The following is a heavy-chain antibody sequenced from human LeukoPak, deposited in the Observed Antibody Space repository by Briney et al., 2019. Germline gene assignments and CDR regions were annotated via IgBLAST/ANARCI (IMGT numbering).Heavy chain of an antibody. CDR3: ASAVMGGTNY. J-gene: IGHJ4*02. V-gene: IGHV3-66*01. Sequence: PGGSLRLSCAASGFPFSSYEMNWARQAPGKGLEWVSVIYSGGSTYYADSVKGRFTISRDNSMNTLYLQMNSLRAEDTAVYYCASAVMGGTNYWGQGTLVTVSS. CDR2: IYSGGST. CDR1: GFPFSSYE. D-gene: IGHD1-26*01.